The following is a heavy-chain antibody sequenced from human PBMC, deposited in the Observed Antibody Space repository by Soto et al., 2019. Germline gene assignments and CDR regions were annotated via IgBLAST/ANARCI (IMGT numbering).Heavy chain of an antibody. Sequence: QVQLVQSGAEVKKPGASVKVSCKTSGYTFTSYDINWVRQATGQGLEWMGWMNPNSGNTAYAQKCQGRVTMPWKSSISTAYIALSSLRSEGTAVYYCARERSSGAFDIWGQRSMVTVSS. J-gene: IGHJ3*02. V-gene: IGHV1-8*01. D-gene: IGHD1-26*01. CDR1: GYTFTSYD. CDR2: MNPNSGNT. CDR3: ARERSSGAFDI.